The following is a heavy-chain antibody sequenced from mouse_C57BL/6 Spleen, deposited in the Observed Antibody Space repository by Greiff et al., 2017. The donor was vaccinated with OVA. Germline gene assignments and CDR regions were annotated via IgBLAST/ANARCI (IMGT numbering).Heavy chain of an antibody. J-gene: IGHJ3*01. D-gene: IGHD2-5*01. V-gene: IGHV1-69*01. CDR2: IDPSDSYT. Sequence: QVQLKQPGAELVMPGASVKLSCKASGYTFTSYWMHWVKQRPGQGLEWIGEIDPSDSYTNSNQKFKGKSTLTVDKSSSTAYMQLSSLTSADSAVYYCAGSNYGISFAYWGQGTLVTVSA. CDR3: AGSNYGISFAY. CDR1: GYTFTSYW.